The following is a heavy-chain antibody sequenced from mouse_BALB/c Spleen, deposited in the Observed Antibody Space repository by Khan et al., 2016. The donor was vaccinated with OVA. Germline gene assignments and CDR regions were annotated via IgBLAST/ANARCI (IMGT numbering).Heavy chain of an antibody. V-gene: IGHV1S137*01. D-gene: IGHD1-3*01. J-gene: IGHJ3*01. CDR2: ISTYSGDA. CDR3: ARGSGNARFAY. Sequence: QVQLQQSGAELVRPGVSVKLSCKGSGYTFTDFAMHWVKQSHAKSLEWIGVISTYSGDATYNQKFKGKATMTVDKSSSTAYMELARMTADDSAIDYCARGSGNARFAYWGQGTLVTVSA. CDR1: GYTFTDFA.